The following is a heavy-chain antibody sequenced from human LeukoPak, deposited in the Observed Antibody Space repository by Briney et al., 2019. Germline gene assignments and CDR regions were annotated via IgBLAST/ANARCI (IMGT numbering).Heavy chain of an antibody. D-gene: IGHD3-10*01. CDR3: AKKRAAGAHEFDY. Sequence: TGGSLRLSCAASGLTVSSNYMSWVRQAPGKGLEWVSIIYIGGDTYYADSVKGRFTISRDNSKNTLYLQMNDLRVDDAAVYFCAKKRAAGAHEFDYWGQGTLVTVSS. CDR2: IYIGGDT. J-gene: IGHJ4*02. CDR1: GLTVSSNY. V-gene: IGHV3-53*01.